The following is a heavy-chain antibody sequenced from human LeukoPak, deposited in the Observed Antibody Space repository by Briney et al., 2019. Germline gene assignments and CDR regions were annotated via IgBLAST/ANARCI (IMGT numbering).Heavy chain of an antibody. D-gene: IGHD2-15*01. CDR3: ARIRRYCSGGSCYLLDY. CDR1: GFTVSSNY. Sequence: PGGSLRLSCAASGFTVSSNYMSWVRQAPGKGLEWVSVIYSGGSTYYADSVKGRFTISRHNSKNTLYLQMNSLRAEDTAVYYCARIRRYCSGGSCYLLDYWGQGTLVTVSS. J-gene: IGHJ4*02. CDR2: IYSGGST. V-gene: IGHV3-53*04.